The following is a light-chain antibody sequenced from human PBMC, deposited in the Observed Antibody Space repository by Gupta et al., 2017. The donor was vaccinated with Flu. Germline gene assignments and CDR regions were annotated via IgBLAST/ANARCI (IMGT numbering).Light chain of an antibody. CDR1: ESISNS. Sequence: GDIVTITCRASESISNSLGWYQQKPERAPKSLIYGASSLQNGVPSRFSGWGSGTDFTLTISSLQPEDFGTYYCRQYKSYPITFGQGTRLEIK. CDR3: RQYKSYPIT. CDR2: GAS. V-gene: IGKV1D-16*01. J-gene: IGKJ5*01.